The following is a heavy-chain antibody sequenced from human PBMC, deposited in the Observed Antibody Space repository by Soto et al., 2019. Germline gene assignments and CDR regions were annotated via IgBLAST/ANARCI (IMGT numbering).Heavy chain of an antibody. J-gene: IGHJ5*02. CDR3: ARDGWTYYYDSSGYYGWFDP. CDR2: IIPIFGTA. D-gene: IGHD3-22*01. CDR1: GGTFSSYA. Sequence: QVQLVQSGAEVRKPGSSVKVSCKASGGTFSSYAISWVRQAPGQGLEWMGGIIPIFGTANYAQKFQGRVTITADESTSTAYMEVSSLRSEDTAVYYCARDGWTYYYDSSGYYGWFDPWGQGTLVTVSS. V-gene: IGHV1-69*12.